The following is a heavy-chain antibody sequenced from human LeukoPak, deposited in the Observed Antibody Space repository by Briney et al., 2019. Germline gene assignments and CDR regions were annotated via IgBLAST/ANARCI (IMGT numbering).Heavy chain of an antibody. CDR1: GFTFSSYA. CDR2: ISYDGSNK. J-gene: IGHJ5*02. D-gene: IGHD2-2*01. V-gene: IGHV3-30-3*01. Sequence: QTGRSLRLSCAASGFTFSSYAMHWVRQAPGKGLEWVAVISYDGSNKYYADSVKGRFTIPRDNSKNTLYLQMNSLRAEDTAVYYCARGGQLLHNWFDPWGQGTLVTVSS. CDR3: ARGGQLLHNWFDP.